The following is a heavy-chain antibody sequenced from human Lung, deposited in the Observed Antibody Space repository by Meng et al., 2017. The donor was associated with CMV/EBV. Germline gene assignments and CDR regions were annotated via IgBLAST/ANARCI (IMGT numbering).Heavy chain of an antibody. V-gene: IGHV3-74*01. CDR1: GFTFSRYW. CDR3: ARGLAPIAVYGDYVDY. D-gene: IGHD4-17*01. J-gene: IGHJ4*02. Sequence: SCAASGFTFSRYWMHWVRQTPEKGLVWVSRIKTDGTYSNYADYVKGRFTISRDNARNTLYLQMNSLRGEDTAVYYCARGLAPIAVYGDYVDYWGQGXLVTVSS. CDR2: IKTDGTYS.